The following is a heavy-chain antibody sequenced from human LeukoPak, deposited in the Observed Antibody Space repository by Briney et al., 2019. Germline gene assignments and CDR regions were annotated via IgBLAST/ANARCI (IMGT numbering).Heavy chain of an antibody. CDR3: AKDKTAYDFWSGYYA. Sequence: GRSLRLSCAASGFTFDDYAMHWVRQAPGKGLEWVPGISWNSGSIGYADSVKGRFTISRDNAKNSLYLQMNSLRAEDTALYYCAKDKTAYDFWSGYYAWGQGTLVTVSS. CDR2: ISWNSGSI. CDR1: GFTFDDYA. V-gene: IGHV3-9*01. J-gene: IGHJ5*02. D-gene: IGHD3-3*01.